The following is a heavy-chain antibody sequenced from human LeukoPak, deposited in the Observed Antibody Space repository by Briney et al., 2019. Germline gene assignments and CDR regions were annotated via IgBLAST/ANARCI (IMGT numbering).Heavy chain of an antibody. V-gene: IGHV1-2*04. D-gene: IGHD6-13*01. CDR2: INPNSGGT. CDR3: ARGSASSWFDY. CDR1: GYRFTANY. J-gene: IGHJ4*02. Sequence: GASVKVSCKPSGYRFTANYIHWVRQAPGQGLEWMGWINPNSGGTNYAQNFQGWVTMTRDTSITTVYMELSRLRFDDTALYFCARGSASSWFDYWGQGTLVSVSS.